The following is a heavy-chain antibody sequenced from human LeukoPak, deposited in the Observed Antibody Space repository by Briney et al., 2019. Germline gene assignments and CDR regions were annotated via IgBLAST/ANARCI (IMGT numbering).Heavy chain of an antibody. CDR3: ARLYPTVGAQGWFDP. D-gene: IGHD1-26*01. Sequence: SETLSLTCTVSGGSISSSSYYWGWIRQPPGKGLEWIGCIYYSGSTYYNPSLKSRVTISVDTYKNQFSLKLSSVTAADTAVYYCARLYPTVGAQGWFDPWGQGTLVTVS. V-gene: IGHV4-39*01. CDR1: GGSISSSSYY. CDR2: IYYSGST. J-gene: IGHJ5*02.